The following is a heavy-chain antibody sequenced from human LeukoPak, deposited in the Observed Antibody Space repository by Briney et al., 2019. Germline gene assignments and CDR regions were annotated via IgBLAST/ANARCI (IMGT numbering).Heavy chain of an antibody. CDR2: ISYDGSNK. CDR1: GFTLRSFG. Sequence: PGRSLRLSCAASGFTLRSFGMHWVRQAPGKGLEWVAVISYDGSNKYYADSVKGRFTISRDNSKNTLYLQMNSLRAEDTAVYYCAKPFTESRIPLWGWGQGTLVTVSS. J-gene: IGHJ4*02. CDR3: AKPFTESRIPLWG. V-gene: IGHV3-30*18. D-gene: IGHD5-18*01.